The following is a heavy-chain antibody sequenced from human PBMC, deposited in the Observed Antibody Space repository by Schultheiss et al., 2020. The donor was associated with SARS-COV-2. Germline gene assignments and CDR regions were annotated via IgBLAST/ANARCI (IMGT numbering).Heavy chain of an antibody. V-gene: IGHV3-33*08. J-gene: IGHJ1*01. CDR3: AGGGGGGYCSGGSCSYFQH. CDR2: ISYDGSNK. Sequence: GGSLRLSCAASGFTFSSYGMHWVRQAPGKGLEWVAVISYDGSNKYYADSVKGRFTISRDNAKNSLYLQLNTLRDEDTAVYYVAGGGGGGYCSGGSCSYFQHWGQGTLVTVSS. D-gene: IGHD2-15*01. CDR1: GFTFSSYG.